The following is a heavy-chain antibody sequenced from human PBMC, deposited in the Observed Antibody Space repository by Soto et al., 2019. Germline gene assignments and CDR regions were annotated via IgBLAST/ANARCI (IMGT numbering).Heavy chain of an antibody. D-gene: IGHD4-4*01. CDR2: IDPSASYT. J-gene: IGHJ6*01. Sequence: PGAYLKMSCKRSRYSFNSYWMSWVRQMPGKGLEWMRRIDPSASYTNYSPSCQGYATISADKSISTAYLQWSSLKSSDTAMYCCARGTVEREACYYGMDVWGQRTTVTASS. CDR3: ARGTVEREACYYGMDV. CDR1: RYSFNSYW. V-gene: IGHV5-10-1*01.